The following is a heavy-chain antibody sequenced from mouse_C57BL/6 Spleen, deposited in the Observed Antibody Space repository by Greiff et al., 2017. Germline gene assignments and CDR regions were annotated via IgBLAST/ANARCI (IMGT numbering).Heavy chain of an antibody. V-gene: IGHV1-7*01. CDR1: AYTFTSYW. CDR3: ANSIYPEAMDY. D-gene: IGHD2-1*01. CDR2: INPSSGYT. J-gene: IGHJ4*01. Sequence: QVQLKESGAELAKPGASVKLSCKASAYTFTSYWMHWVKQRPGQGLEWIGYINPSSGYTKYNQKFKDKATLTADKSSSTAYMQLSSLTYEDSAVYYCANSIYPEAMDYWGQGTSVTVSS.